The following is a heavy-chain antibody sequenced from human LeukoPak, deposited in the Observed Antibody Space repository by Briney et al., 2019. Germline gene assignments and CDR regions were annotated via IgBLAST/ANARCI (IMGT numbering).Heavy chain of an antibody. J-gene: IGHJ3*02. CDR3: ARDSGSYYGFAFDI. CDR1: GYTFTGYY. D-gene: IGHD1-26*01. CDR2: INPNSGGT. Sequence: ASVKVSCKASGYTFTGYYMHWVRQAPGQGLEWMGWINPNSGGTNYAQKFQGRVTMTRDTSISTAYMELSRLRSDDTAVYYCARDSGSYYGFAFDIWGQGTMVTVSS. V-gene: IGHV1-2*02.